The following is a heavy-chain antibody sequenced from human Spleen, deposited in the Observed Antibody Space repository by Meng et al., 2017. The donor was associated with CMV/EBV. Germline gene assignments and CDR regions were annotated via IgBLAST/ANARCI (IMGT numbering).Heavy chain of an antibody. V-gene: IGHV3-48*04. CDR1: GFTFSSYS. CDR3: ARVTVVPALYYYYGMDV. D-gene: IGHD2-2*01. Sequence: GESLKISCAASGFTFSSYSMNWVRQAPGKGLEWVPYISSSSSTIYYADSVKGRFTISRDNAKNSLYLQMNSLRAEDTAVYYCARVTVVPALYYYYGMDVWGQGTTVTVSS. CDR2: ISSSSSTI. J-gene: IGHJ6*02.